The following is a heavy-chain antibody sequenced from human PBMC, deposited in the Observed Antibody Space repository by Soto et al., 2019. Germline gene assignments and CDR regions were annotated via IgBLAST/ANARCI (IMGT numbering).Heavy chain of an antibody. V-gene: IGHV4-39*01. CDR1: GDSISSSRYY. Sequence: SDTLSLTCTVSGDSISSSRYYRDWIRQTPGRGLEWIGSIFYSGTTYYNPSLKSRVTISIDTSKNQFSLKLTSVTAADTAVYYCAKTGPYDILTYWYFDLWGRGTLVTVSS. J-gene: IGHJ2*01. D-gene: IGHD3-9*01. CDR3: AKTGPYDILTYWYFDL. CDR2: IFYSGTT.